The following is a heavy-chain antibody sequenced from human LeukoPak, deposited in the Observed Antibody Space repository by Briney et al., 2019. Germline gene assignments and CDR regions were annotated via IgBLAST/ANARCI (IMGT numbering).Heavy chain of an antibody. CDR1: GYTFTGYY. V-gene: IGHV1-2*02. Sequence: GASVKVSCKASGYTFTGYYMHWVRQAPGQGLEWMGWINPNSGGTNYAQKFQGRVTMTRDTSISTAYVELSRLRSDDTAVYYCARAFGYGAAAGTFGYWGQGTLVTVSS. J-gene: IGHJ4*02. D-gene: IGHD6-13*01. CDR2: INPNSGGT. CDR3: ARAFGYGAAAGTFGY.